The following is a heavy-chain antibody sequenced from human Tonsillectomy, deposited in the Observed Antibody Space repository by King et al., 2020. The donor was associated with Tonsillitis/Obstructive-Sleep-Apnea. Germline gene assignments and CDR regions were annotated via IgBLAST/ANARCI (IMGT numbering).Heavy chain of an antibody. Sequence: QLVQSGAEVKKPGESLRISCKGSGYSFTSYWISWVRQMPGKGLEWMARIDPSESYTNYSPSSQGHITISVDKSISTAYLQWSSLKASDTAMYYCARHLRDVYKYAYYYGMDVWGQGTTVTVSS. CDR1: GYSFTSYW. D-gene: IGHD5-24*01. CDR2: IDPSESYT. J-gene: IGHJ6*02. V-gene: IGHV5-10-1*01. CDR3: ARHLRDVYKYAYYYGMDV.